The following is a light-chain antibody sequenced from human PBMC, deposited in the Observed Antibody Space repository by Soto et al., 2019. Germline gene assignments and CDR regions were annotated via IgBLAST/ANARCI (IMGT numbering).Light chain of an antibody. CDR2: GNS. Sequence: QLVLTQPPSVSGAPGQRVTISCTGSSSNIGAGYDVHWYQQLPGTAPKLLIYGNSNRPSGVPDRFSGSKSGTSASLAITGLQAEDEADYYCAAWDDSLNGVVFGGGTKVTVL. V-gene: IGLV1-40*01. J-gene: IGLJ2*01. CDR3: AAWDDSLNGVV. CDR1: SSNIGAGYD.